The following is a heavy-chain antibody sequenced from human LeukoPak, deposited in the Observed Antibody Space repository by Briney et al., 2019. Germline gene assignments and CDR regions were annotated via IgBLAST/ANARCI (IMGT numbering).Heavy chain of an antibody. J-gene: IGHJ4*02. Sequence: GGSLRLSCEVSGFSFSTYWMSWVRQAPGKGLEWVSVISASGTSTYYADSVKGRFTISRDNSKNTLYLQMNSLRAEDTAIYYCAKTPGVYCSGGSCYLAYWGQGTLVTVSS. CDR1: GFSFSTYW. CDR3: AKTPGVYCSGGSCYLAY. CDR2: ISASGTST. D-gene: IGHD2-15*01. V-gene: IGHV3-23*01.